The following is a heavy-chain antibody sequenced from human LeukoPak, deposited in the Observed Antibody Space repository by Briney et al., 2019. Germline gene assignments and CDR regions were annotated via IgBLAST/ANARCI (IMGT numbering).Heavy chain of an antibody. D-gene: IGHD6-13*01. Sequence: PETLSLTCAVYGGSFSGYYWSWIRQPPGKGLEWIGEINHSGSTNYNPSLKSRVTISVDTSKNQFSLKLSSVTAADTAVYYCARGYSSSWYSFDYWGQGTLVTVSS. CDR1: GGSFSGYY. J-gene: IGHJ4*02. V-gene: IGHV4-34*01. CDR3: ARGYSSSWYSFDY. CDR2: INHSGST.